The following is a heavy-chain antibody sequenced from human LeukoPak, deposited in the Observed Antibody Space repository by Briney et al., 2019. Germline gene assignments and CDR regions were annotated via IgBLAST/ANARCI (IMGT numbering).Heavy chain of an antibody. CDR3: ARGYYDSSGLPLGY. CDR2: ISSSSSTI. J-gene: IGHJ4*02. V-gene: IGHV3-48*02. Sequence: PGGSLRLSCAASGFTFSSYAMSWVRQAPGKGLEWVSYISSSSSTIYYADSVKGRFTISRDNAKNSLYLQMNSLRDEDTAVYYCARGYYDSSGLPLGYWGQGTLVTVSS. CDR1: GFTFSSYA. D-gene: IGHD3-22*01.